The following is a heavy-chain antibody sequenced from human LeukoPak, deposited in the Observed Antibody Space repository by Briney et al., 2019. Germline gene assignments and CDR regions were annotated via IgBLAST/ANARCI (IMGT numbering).Heavy chain of an antibody. V-gene: IGHV4-39*01. CDR2: IHYSGTPT. D-gene: IGHD2-21*02. Sequence: SETLSLTCAVSGGSINSGRYYWDWIRQPPGKGLEWIGTIHYSGTPTFYNPSLGSRVTIFADTSKDQFSLKVTSVTAADTAVYYCAAGGDDAKAGFWGQGTLVTVSS. CDR3: AAGGDDAKAGF. CDR1: GGSINSGRYY. J-gene: IGHJ4*02.